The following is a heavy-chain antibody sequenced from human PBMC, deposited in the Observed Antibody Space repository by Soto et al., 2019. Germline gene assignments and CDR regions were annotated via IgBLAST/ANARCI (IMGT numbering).Heavy chain of an antibody. V-gene: IGHV4-4*07. Sequence: SGTLSLTCTVSDDFISSYYWNWIRQPAGKGLEWIGRVSTNGATNCNPSLESRVTMSVDTSKHQFSLKLTSVTAADKAVYFCAREHYEILTGYYAMEVWGQGNTVT. J-gene: IGHJ6*02. CDR1: DDFISSYY. CDR3: AREHYEILTGYYAMEV. CDR2: VSTNGAT. D-gene: IGHD3-9*01.